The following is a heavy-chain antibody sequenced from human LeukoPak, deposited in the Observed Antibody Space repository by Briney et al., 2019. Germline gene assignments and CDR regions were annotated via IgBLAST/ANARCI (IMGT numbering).Heavy chain of an antibody. J-gene: IGHJ4*02. V-gene: IGHV4-39*07. CDR3: ARGGPRMVRGEKPFDY. CDR2: IYYSGST. Sequence: SETLSLTCTVSGGSISSSSYYWGWIRQPPGKGLEWIGSIYYSGSTYYNPSLKSRVTISVDTSKNQFSLKLSSVTAADTAVYYCARGGPRMVRGEKPFDYWGQGTLVTVSS. D-gene: IGHD3-10*01. CDR1: GGSISSSSYY.